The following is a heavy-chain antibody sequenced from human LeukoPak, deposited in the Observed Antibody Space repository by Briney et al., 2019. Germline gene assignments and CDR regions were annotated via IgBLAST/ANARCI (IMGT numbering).Heavy chain of an antibody. J-gene: IGHJ4*02. CDR2: IIPIFGTA. CDR3: ARDGYSSGWYVD. CDR1: GGTFSSYA. V-gene: IGHV1-69*05. Sequence: SVKVSCKASGGTFSSYAISWVRQAPGQGLEWMGGIIPIFGTANYAQKLQGRVTMTTDTSTSTAYMELRSLRSDDTAVYYCARDGYSSGWYVDWGQGTLVTVSS. D-gene: IGHD6-19*01.